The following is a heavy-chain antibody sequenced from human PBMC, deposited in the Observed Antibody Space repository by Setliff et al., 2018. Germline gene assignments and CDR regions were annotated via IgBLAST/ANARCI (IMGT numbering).Heavy chain of an antibody. V-gene: IGHV3-33*06. Sequence: GGSLRLSCAASGFTFSSYGMHWVRQAPGKGLEWVAVIWYDGSNKYYADSVKGRFTISRGNSKNTLYLQMNSLRAEDTAVYYCAKEAANYYYYMDVWGKGTTVTVS. CDR3: AKEAANYYYYMDV. D-gene: IGHD2-15*01. J-gene: IGHJ6*03. CDR1: GFTFSSYG. CDR2: IWYDGSNK.